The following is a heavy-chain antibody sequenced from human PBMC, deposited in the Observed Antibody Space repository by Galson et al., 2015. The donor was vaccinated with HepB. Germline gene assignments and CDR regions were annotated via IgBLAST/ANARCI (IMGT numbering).Heavy chain of an antibody. D-gene: IGHD6-19*01. J-gene: IGHJ3*02. CDR2: VKSKAAGETT. CDR3: TTGAGSFDT. V-gene: IGHV3-15*01. CDR1: GATFYDAW. Sequence: LRLSCAASGATFYDAWMSWVRQAPGKGLEWVGRVKSKAAGETTDYAAPVKGRFTVSRDDSKKMVYLQMNSLEIEDTAMYYCTTGAGSFDTWGQGTMVTASS.